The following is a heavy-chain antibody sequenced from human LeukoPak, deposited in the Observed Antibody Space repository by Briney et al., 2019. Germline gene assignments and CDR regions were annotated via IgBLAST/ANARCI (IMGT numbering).Heavy chain of an antibody. CDR1: GYSISSGYY. Sequence: KPSETLSLTCAVSGYSISSGYYWGWIRQPPGKGLEWIGSIYHSGSTYYNPPLKSRVTISVDTSKNQFSLKLSSVTAADTAVYYCARVVVAATWPFDIWGQGTMVTVSS. CDR3: ARVVVAATWPFDI. J-gene: IGHJ3*02. D-gene: IGHD2-15*01. V-gene: IGHV4-38-2*01. CDR2: IYHSGST.